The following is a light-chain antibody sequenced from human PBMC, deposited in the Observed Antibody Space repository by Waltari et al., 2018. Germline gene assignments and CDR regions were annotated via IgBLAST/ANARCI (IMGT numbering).Light chain of an antibody. CDR3: GVWDSRVNVGV. J-gene: IGLJ2*01. Sequence: QSILTQPPSVSAAPGQEVAIPCSGRSDTIGNNYVSWYQRLPGTAPKLLIYINNKRPSGIPDRFSGSKSGTTATLGITGLQTGDEADYYCGVWDSRVNVGVFGGGTKLTV. CDR2: INN. V-gene: IGLV1-51*01. CDR1: SDTIGNNY.